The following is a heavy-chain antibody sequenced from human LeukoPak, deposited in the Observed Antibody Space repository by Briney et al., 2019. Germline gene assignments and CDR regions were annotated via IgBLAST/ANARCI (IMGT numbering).Heavy chain of an antibody. V-gene: IGHV1-69*13. CDR3: ARVSLRTGSIGSSGYSRIFDY. CDR1: GGTFSSYA. Sequence: GASVKVSCKASGGTFSSYAISWVRQAPGQGLEWMGGIIPIFGTANYAQKFQGRVTITADESTSTAYMELSSLRSEDTAVYYCARVSLRTGSIGSSGYSRIFDYWGQGTLVTVSS. CDR2: IIPIFGTA. D-gene: IGHD3-22*01. J-gene: IGHJ4*02.